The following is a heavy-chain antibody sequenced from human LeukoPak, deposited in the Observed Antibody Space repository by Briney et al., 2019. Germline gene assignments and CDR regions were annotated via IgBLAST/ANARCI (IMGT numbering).Heavy chain of an antibody. CDR2: IYTSGST. CDR1: GGSISSSSYY. CDR3: ARHYGSGSYYLDY. D-gene: IGHD3-10*01. Sequence: SETQSLTCTVSGGSISSSSYYWSWIRQPPGKGLEWIGRIYTSGSTNYNPSLKSRVTISVDTSKNQFSLKLSSVTAADTAVYYCARHYGSGSYYLDYWGQGTLVTVSS. J-gene: IGHJ4*02. V-gene: IGHV4-61*02.